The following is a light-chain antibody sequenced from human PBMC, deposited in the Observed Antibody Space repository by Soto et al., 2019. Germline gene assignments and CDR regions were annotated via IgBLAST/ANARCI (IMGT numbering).Light chain of an antibody. CDR3: CSYAGSSTP. J-gene: IGLJ2*01. V-gene: IGLV2-23*02. Sequence: QSVLTQPASESGSPGQSITISCTGTSSDVGSYNLVSWYQQHPGKAPKLMIYEVSKRPSGVSNRFSGSKSGNTASLTISGLQAEDEADYYCCSYAGSSTPFGGGTKLTVL. CDR2: EVS. CDR1: SSDVGSYNL.